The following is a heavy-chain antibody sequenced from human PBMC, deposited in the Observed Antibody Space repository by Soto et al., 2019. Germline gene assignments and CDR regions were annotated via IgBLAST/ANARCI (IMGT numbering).Heavy chain of an antibody. D-gene: IGHD6-19*01. Sequence: EVQLLESGGGLVQPGGSLRLSCAASGVVFSSYAMSWVRQAPGKGLEWVSAISGSGTTAYYADSVKGRFIFSRDNPKNTMYLQMNSLRAEDTAVYFCAKTTDGWFSAFEIWGQGTVVTVSS. V-gene: IGHV3-23*01. CDR3: AKTTDGWFSAFEI. J-gene: IGHJ3*02. CDR2: ISGSGTTA. CDR1: GVVFSSYA.